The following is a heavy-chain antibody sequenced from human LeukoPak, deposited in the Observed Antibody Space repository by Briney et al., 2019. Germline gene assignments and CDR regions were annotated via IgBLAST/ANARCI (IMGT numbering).Heavy chain of an antibody. V-gene: IGHV4-34*01. CDR2: INHSGST. Sequence: SETLSLTCAVYGGSFSSYYWSWIRQPPGKGLEWIGEINHSGSTNYNPSLKSRVTISVDTSKNQFSLKLSSVTAADTAVYYCARASTNYDSSGYYVDYWGQGTLVTVSS. D-gene: IGHD3-22*01. CDR1: GGSFSSYY. J-gene: IGHJ4*02. CDR3: ARASTNYDSSGYYVDY.